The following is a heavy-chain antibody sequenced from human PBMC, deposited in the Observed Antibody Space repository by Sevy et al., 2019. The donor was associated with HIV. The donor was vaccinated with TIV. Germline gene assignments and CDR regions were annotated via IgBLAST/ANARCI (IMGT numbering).Heavy chain of an antibody. J-gene: IGHJ3*02. CDR3: ARGGGVATTGDHDAFDI. V-gene: IGHV1-69*13. Sequence: ASVKVSYKASGDTFSTYGLSWVRQAPGQGLEWMGGIIPIFGTPNYAQKFQGRVTITADESASTAYMELSSLRSEDTALYYCARGGGVATTGDHDAFDIWGHGTLVTVSS. CDR2: IIPIFGTP. CDR1: GDTFSTYG. D-gene: IGHD7-27*01.